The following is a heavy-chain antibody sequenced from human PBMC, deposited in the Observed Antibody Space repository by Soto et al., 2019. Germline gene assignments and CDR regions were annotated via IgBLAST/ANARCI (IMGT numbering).Heavy chain of an antibody. CDR1: GYTFTNYG. CDR3: ARSGYSSGWYHWYFDF. Sequence: QVPLVQSGAEVKKPGASVKVSCKTSGYTFTNYGIHWVRQAPGQRLEWMGWINAGSGNTRYSQKFQGRVTITRDTSASTGHMELSSLSSEDTAMYFCARSGYSSGWYHWYFDFWGRGTLVTVSS. V-gene: IGHV1-3*01. CDR2: INAGSGNT. J-gene: IGHJ2*01. D-gene: IGHD6-19*01.